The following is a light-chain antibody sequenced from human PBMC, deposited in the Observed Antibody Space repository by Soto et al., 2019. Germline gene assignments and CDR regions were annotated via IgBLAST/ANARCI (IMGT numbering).Light chain of an antibody. CDR3: QQYNNWPPLT. CDR2: GAS. J-gene: IGKJ4*01. V-gene: IGKV3-15*01. Sequence: IVMTQSPATLSVSPGERATLSCRASQSVSSTLAWYQQNPGQAPRLLIYGASTRATGIPARFSGSGSGTEFTLTISSLQSEDFAVYYCQQYNNWPPLTFGGGTKVEIK. CDR1: QSVSST.